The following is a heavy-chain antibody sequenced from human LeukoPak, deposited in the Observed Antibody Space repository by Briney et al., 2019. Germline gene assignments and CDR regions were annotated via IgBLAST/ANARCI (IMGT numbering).Heavy chain of an antibody. J-gene: IGHJ6*03. CDR1: GFTFTTYA. V-gene: IGHV3-23*01. CDR3: AKVPLGSGSFYPYYYYMDV. CDR2: ISESGDSS. D-gene: IGHD1-26*01. Sequence: GGSLGLSCAASGFTFTTYAMSWVRQTPGKGLEWVSSISESGDSSYYADSVKGRFTISRHNSKNTLYLQMNSLRAEDTAVYYCAKVPLGSGSFYPYYYYMDVWGKGTTVTVSS.